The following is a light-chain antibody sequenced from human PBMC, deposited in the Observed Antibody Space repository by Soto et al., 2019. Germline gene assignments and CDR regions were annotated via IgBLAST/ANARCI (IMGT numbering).Light chain of an antibody. CDR1: SSHIGSNT. V-gene: IGLV1-44*01. Sequence: QSVPTQPPSASGTPGQRVIISCSGSSSHIGSNTVNWYQQLPGTAPKLLIYSNNQRPSGVPDRFSGSKSGTSASLAISGLQSEDEADYYCAAWDDSLNGRYVFGTGTKVTVL. CDR2: SNN. CDR3: AAWDDSLNGRYV. J-gene: IGLJ1*01.